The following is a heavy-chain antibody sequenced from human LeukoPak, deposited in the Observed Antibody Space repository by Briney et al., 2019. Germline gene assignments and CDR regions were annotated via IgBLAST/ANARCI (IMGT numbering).Heavy chain of an antibody. D-gene: IGHD7-27*01. Sequence: PGGSLRLSCAASGFTFSSYAMHWVRQAPGKGLEWVAVISYDGNDKYYADSVKGRFTISRDNAKNTLYLQMNSLRAEDTAVYYCARTGDFDYWGQGILVTVSS. V-gene: IGHV3-30-3*01. CDR2: ISYDGNDK. J-gene: IGHJ4*02. CDR1: GFTFSSYA. CDR3: ARTGDFDY.